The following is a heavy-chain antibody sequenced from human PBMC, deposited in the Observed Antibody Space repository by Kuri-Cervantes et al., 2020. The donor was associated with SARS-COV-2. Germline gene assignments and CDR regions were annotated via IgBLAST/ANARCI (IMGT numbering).Heavy chain of an antibody. D-gene: IGHD6-13*01. CDR2: IYYSGST. V-gene: IGHV4-59*01. CDR3: ARDHGSFRITAAGIDAFDI. Sequence: ESLKISCTVSGGSISSYYWSWIRQPPGKGLEWIGYIYYSGSTNYNPSLKSRVTISVDTSKNQFSLKLSSVTAADTAVYYCARDHGSFRITAAGIDAFDIWGQGTMVTVS. CDR1: GGSISSYY. J-gene: IGHJ3*02.